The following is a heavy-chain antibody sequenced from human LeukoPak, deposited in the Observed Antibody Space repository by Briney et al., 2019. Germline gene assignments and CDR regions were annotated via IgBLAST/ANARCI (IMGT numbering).Heavy chain of an antibody. D-gene: IGHD1-14*01. Sequence: GGSLRLSCTVSGFTVSSNSMSWVRQAPGKGPEWVSFIYSDNTHYSDSVKGRFTISRDNSKNTLYLQMNSLRAEDTAVYYCARRGTPPYNYYYYYMDVWGKGTTVTVSS. CDR3: ARRGTPPYNYYYYYMDV. V-gene: IGHV3-53*01. J-gene: IGHJ6*03. CDR1: GFTVSSNS. CDR2: IYSDNT.